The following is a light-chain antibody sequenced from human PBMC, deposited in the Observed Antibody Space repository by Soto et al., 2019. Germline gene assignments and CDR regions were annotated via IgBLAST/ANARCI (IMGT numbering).Light chain of an antibody. CDR1: QYLSSW. Sequence: DIQMTQSPSTLSASVGDRVTITCRASQYLSSWLAWYQQKPGKVPNLLIYDVSSLESGVPSRFSGSESGTEFTLTISSLQPDDFGTYYCQQYNSYPWTFGQGTKVEIK. J-gene: IGKJ1*01. CDR2: DVS. CDR3: QQYNSYPWT. V-gene: IGKV1-5*01.